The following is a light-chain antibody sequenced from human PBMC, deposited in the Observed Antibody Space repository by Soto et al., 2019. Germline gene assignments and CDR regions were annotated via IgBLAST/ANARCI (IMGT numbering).Light chain of an antibody. CDR3: QQYNNWPALT. CDR1: QSVRSN. CDR2: GAS. V-gene: IGKV3-15*01. J-gene: IGKJ4*01. Sequence: EIVMTQSPATLSVSPGERATLSCRASQSVRSNLAWYQQKPGQAPRLLIYGASTRATGIPAGFSGSGSGTEFTLIISSLQSEDFAVYYCQQYNNWPALTFGGGTKVEIK.